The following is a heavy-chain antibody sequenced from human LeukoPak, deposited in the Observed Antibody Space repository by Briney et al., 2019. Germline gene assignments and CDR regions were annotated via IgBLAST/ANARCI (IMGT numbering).Heavy chain of an antibody. D-gene: IGHD6-13*01. V-gene: IGHV4-59*01. CDR3: ARELGSSWYFDY. Sequence: PSETLSLTCTVSGGSISSYYWSWIRQPPGKGLEWIGYIHYSGSTNYNPSFKSRVTISVDTSKNQFSLKLSSVTAADTAVYFCARELGSSWYFDYWGQGTLVTVSS. CDR2: IHYSGST. J-gene: IGHJ4*02. CDR1: GGSISSYY.